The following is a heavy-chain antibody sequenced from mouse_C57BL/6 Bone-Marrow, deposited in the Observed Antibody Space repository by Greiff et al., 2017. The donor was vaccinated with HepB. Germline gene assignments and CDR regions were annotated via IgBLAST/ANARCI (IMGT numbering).Heavy chain of an antibody. Sequence: QVQLQQSGAELVRPGTSVKMSCKASGYTFTNYWIGWAKQRPGHGLEWIGDIYPGGGYTNYNEKFKGKATLTADKSSSTAYMQFSSLTSEDSAIYYCAGDEDGYLFAYWGQGTLVTVSA. V-gene: IGHV1-63*01. CDR2: IYPGGGYT. D-gene: IGHD2-3*01. J-gene: IGHJ3*01. CDR3: AGDEDGYLFAY. CDR1: GYTFTNYW.